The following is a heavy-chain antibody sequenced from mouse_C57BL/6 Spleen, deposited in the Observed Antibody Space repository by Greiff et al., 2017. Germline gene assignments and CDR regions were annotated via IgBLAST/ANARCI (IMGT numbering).Heavy chain of an antibody. V-gene: IGHV1-81*01. CDR1: GYTFTSYG. D-gene: IGHD1-1*01. J-gene: IGHJ2*01. CDR2: IYPRSGNT. Sequence: QVQLQQSGAELARPGASVKLSCKASGYTFTSYGISWVKQRTGQGLELIGEIYPRSGNTYYNEKFKGKATLTADKSSSTAYMELRSLTSEDSAVYFCARWHYGSSSGDYWGQGTTLTVSS. CDR3: ARWHYGSSSGDY.